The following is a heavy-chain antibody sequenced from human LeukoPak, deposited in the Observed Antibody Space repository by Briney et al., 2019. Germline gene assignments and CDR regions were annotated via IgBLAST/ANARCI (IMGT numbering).Heavy chain of an antibody. CDR3: ARGLVTMVRGVKRWFDP. Sequence: SQTLSLTCTVSGGSISSGGYYWSWIRQHPGKGLEWIGYIYYSGSTYYNPSLKSRVTISVDTSKNQFSLKLSSVTAADTAVYYCARGLVTMVRGVKRWFDPWGQGTLVTVSS. J-gene: IGHJ5*02. CDR2: IYYSGST. D-gene: IGHD3-10*01. V-gene: IGHV4-31*03. CDR1: GGSISSGGYY.